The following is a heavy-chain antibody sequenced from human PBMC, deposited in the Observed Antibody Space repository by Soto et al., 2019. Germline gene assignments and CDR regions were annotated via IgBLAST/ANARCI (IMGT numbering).Heavy chain of an antibody. Sequence: PSETLSVTCTVSGGSISSGGYYWSWIRQPPGKGLEWIGYIYYSGSTYYNPSLKSRVTISVDTSKNQFSLKLSSVTAADTAVYYCARNGDSGSSCFDYWGQGTLVTVSS. CDR2: IYYSGST. V-gene: IGHV4-30-4*01. J-gene: IGHJ4*02. CDR3: ARNGDSGSSCFDY. CDR1: GGSISSGGYY. D-gene: IGHD1-26*01.